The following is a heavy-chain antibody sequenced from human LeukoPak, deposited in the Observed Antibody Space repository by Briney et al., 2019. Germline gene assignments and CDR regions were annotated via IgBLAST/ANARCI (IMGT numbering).Heavy chain of an antibody. J-gene: IGHJ3*02. CDR3: AREPLIVGATSDAFDI. V-gene: IGHV1-2*06. CDR1: GYTFTGYY. D-gene: IGHD1-26*01. CDR2: INPNSGGT. Sequence: ASVKVSCKASGYTFTGYYMHWVRQAPGQGLEWMGRINPNSGGTNYAQKFQGRVTMTRDTSISTAYMELSRLRSDDTAVYYCAREPLIVGATSDAFDIWGQGTMVTVSS.